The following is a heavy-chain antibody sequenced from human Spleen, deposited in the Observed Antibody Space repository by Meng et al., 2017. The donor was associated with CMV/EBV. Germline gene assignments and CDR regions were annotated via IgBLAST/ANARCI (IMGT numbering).Heavy chain of an antibody. J-gene: IGHJ4*02. D-gene: IGHD1-14*01. Sequence: SGFAFSDHYMDWVRQAPGKGLEWVCRSRNKASSYTTEYAASVRGRFTISRDDSKNSLYLQMNSLKIEDTAVYYCARAGAGTRYFDYWGQGTLVTVSS. CDR1: GFAFSDHY. CDR2: SRNKASSYTT. CDR3: ARAGAGTRYFDY. V-gene: IGHV3-72*01.